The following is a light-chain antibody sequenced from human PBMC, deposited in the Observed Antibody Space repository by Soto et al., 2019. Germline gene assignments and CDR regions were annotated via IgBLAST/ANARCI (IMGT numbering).Light chain of an antibody. CDR2: DAS. V-gene: IGKV1-5*01. CDR3: LQDYDFPYT. CDR1: QNINNW. J-gene: IGKJ2*01. Sequence: DFQMTQSPSTLSASVGDRVTITCRASQNINNWVAWYQQKPGKAPKFLIYDASTLQRGVPSRFAGSGSGTDFTLTINDLQPEDVATYFCLQDYDFPYTFGQGTKVDIK.